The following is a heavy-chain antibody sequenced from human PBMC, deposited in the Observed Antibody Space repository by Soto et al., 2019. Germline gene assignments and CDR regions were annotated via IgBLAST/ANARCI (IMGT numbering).Heavy chain of an antibody. Sequence: QVQLQESGPGLVKPSQTLPLTCTVSGGSISSGGYYWSWIRQHPGNGLEWIGYIYYSGSTYYNPSLKSRVTISVDTSKNQFSLKLSSVTAADTAVYYCARELRFGEDYYGMDVWGQGTTVTVSS. D-gene: IGHD3-10*01. CDR1: GGSISSGGYY. V-gene: IGHV4-31*03. CDR2: IYYSGST. J-gene: IGHJ6*02. CDR3: ARELRFGEDYYGMDV.